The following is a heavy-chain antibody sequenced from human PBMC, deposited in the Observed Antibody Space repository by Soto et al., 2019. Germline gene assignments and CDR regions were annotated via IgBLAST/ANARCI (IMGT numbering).Heavy chain of an antibody. D-gene: IGHD4-17*01. V-gene: IGHV3-48*02. J-gene: IGHJ4*02. CDR1: GFTFSNYG. Sequence: EVRLVESGGGLVQPGGSLRLSCAASGFTFSNYGMNWVRQAPGRGLEWVSFIGSGAGTIYYADSVKGRFTISRDNAKTSLYLQMNSLRDEDTAVYYCARGYGRADHWGQGTLVTVSS. CDR3: ARGYGRADH. CDR2: IGSGAGTI.